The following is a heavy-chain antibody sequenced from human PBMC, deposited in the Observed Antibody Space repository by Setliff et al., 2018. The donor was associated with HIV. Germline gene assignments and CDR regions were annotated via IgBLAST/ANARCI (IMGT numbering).Heavy chain of an antibody. CDR1: GGSINNDIYF. CDR2: IYYSGST. Sequence: SETLSLTCSVSGGSINNDIYFWSWIRQHPGKGLEWIGYIYYSGSTYYNPSLKSRITISVDTSKNQFSLRLSSVTAADAAVYYCARSGSSSPYYFDYWGQGTLVTVSS. V-gene: IGHV4-31*03. CDR3: ARSGSSSPYYFDY. D-gene: IGHD6-6*01. J-gene: IGHJ4*02.